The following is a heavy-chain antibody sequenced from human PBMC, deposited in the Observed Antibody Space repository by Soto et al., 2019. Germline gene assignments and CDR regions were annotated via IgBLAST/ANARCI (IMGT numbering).Heavy chain of an antibody. CDR3: ARGRIFGVVIRVGGAFDI. V-gene: IGHV1-69*13. Sequence: GASVKVSCKASGRTFSSYAISWVRQAPGQGLEWMGGIIPIFGTANYAQKFQGRVTITADESTSTAYMELSSMRSENKAVYYCARGRIFGVVIRVGGAFDIWGQGTMVTVSS. CDR1: GRTFSSYA. CDR2: IIPIFGTA. J-gene: IGHJ3*02. D-gene: IGHD3-3*01.